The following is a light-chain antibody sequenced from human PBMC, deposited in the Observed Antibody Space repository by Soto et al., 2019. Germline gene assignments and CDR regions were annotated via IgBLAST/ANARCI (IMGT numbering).Light chain of an antibody. CDR2: GNS. CDR3: QSYDSSLSGGDVV. Sequence: QSVLTQPPSVSGAPVQRVTISCTGSSSNIGAGYDVHWYQQLPGTDPKLLIYGNSNRPSGVPDRFSGSKSGTSASLAINGLQAEDEADYYCQSYDSSLSGGDVVFGGGTKLTVL. J-gene: IGLJ2*01. V-gene: IGLV1-40*01. CDR1: SSNIGAGYD.